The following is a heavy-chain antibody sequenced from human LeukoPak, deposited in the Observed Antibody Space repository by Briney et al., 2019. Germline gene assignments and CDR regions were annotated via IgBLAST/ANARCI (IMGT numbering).Heavy chain of an antibody. J-gene: IGHJ4*02. CDR3: ARVDTAMVRYFDY. D-gene: IGHD5-18*01. CDR1: GYTFTSYG. Sequence: ASVKVSCKASGYTFTSYGISWVRQAPGQGLEWMGWINPNSGGTNYAQKFQGRVTMTRDTSISTAYMELSRLRSDDTAVYYCARVDTAMVRYFDYWGQGTLVTVSS. V-gene: IGHV1-2*02. CDR2: INPNSGGT.